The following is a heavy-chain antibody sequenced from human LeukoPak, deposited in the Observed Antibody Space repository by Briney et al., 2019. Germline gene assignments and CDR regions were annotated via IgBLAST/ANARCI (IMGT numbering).Heavy chain of an antibody. CDR3: ATREPEDY. CDR2: INHSVST. CDR1: GRSFSGYY. D-gene: IGHD1-14*01. V-gene: IGHV4-34*01. J-gene: IGHJ4*02. Sequence: SETLSLTCAVYGRSFSGYYWSWIRQPPGKGLEWIGEINHSVSTNYNPFLKSRVTISVDTSKNQFSLKLRSVTAADTAVYYCATREPEDYWGQGTLVTVSS.